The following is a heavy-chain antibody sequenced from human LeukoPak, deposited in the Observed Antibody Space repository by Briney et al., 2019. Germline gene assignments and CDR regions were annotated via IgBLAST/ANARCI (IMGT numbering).Heavy chain of an antibody. CDR1: SGSISSYAYF. CDR2: IYYSGST. J-gene: IGHJ4*02. V-gene: IGHV4-39*07. D-gene: IGHD3-22*01. CDR3: AKTHFYNSSGYYFPFDN. Sequence: SETLSLTCSVSSGSISSYAYFWGWIRQPPGRALEWIGTIYYSGSTYYNPSLGSRVTISVDTSKNQFSPRLSSVTAADTAVYYCAKTHFYNSSGYYFPFDNWSQGTLVTVSS.